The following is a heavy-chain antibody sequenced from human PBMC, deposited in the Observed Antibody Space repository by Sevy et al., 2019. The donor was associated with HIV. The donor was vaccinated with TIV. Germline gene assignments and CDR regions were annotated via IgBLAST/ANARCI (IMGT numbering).Heavy chain of an antibody. CDR2: ISAYNGNT. J-gene: IGHJ6*02. CDR1: GYTFTSYG. Sequence: ASVKVSCKASGYTFTSYGISWVRQAPGQGLEWMGWISAYNGNTNYAQKLQGRVTMTTDTSTGTAYMELRSPRSDDTAVYYCARDIVVVVAATDPSYYYYYGMDVWGQGTTVTVSS. D-gene: IGHD2-15*01. V-gene: IGHV1-18*01. CDR3: ARDIVVVVAATDPSYYYYYGMDV.